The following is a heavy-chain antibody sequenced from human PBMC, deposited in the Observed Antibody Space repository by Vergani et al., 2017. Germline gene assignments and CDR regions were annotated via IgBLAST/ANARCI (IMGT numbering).Heavy chain of an antibody. CDR3: AREVERISSFGVVRGGFDP. D-gene: IGHD3-3*01. CDR2: IYTTWST. Sequence: QVQLQESGPGLVKPSQTLSLTCTVSGGSISSGSYYLSWIRQPAGKGLEWIGRIYTTWSTNYNPSLKSRVTMSVDTSKNQFSLKLSSVTAADTAVYYCAREVERISSFGVVRGGFDPWGQGTLVTVSS. CDR1: GGSISSGSYY. V-gene: IGHV4-61*02. J-gene: IGHJ5*02.